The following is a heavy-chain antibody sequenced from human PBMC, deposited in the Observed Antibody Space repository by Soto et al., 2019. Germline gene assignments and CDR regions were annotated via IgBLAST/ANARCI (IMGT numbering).Heavy chain of an antibody. J-gene: IGHJ2*01. D-gene: IGHD3-3*01. Sequence: QVQLQESGPGLVKPSQTLSLTCTVSGGSISSGGYYWSWIRQHPGKGLEWIGYIYYSGSTYYNPCLKTLVTLSVEAYKHQFSLKLSSVAAADTAVYYCARERSPVTIFGVVSRYFDLWGRGNLVTVSS. V-gene: IGHV4-31*01. CDR2: IYYSGST. CDR3: ARERSPVTIFGVVSRYFDL. CDR1: GGSISSGGYY.